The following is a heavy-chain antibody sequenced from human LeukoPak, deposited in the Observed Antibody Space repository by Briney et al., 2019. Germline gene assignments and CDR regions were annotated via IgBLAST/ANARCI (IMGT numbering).Heavy chain of an antibody. CDR1: GFSFRTYW. V-gene: IGHV3-23*01. D-gene: IGHD1-26*01. CDR3: AKSNLPVGATDY. CDR2: ISGSGGST. J-gene: IGHJ4*02. Sequence: GGSLRLSCAASGFSFRTYWMSWVRQAPGKGLEWVSAISGSGGSTYYADSVKGRFTISRDNSKNTLYLQMNSLRAEDTAVYYCAKSNLPVGATDYWGQGTLVTVSS.